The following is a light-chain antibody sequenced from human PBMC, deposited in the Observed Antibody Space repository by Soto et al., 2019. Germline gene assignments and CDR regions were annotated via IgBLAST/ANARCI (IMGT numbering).Light chain of an antibody. J-gene: IGKJ2*01. Sequence: DIQMTRSPSSLSASVGDRVTLTCRASQSISSYLNWYQHKPGKAPKLLIYATSNLQGGVPSRFSGSGSGTDFTLTISSLQPEDFASYYCKQSDSAPRTFGQGTKLEI. CDR1: QSISSY. CDR3: KQSDSAPRT. CDR2: ATS. V-gene: IGKV1-39*01.